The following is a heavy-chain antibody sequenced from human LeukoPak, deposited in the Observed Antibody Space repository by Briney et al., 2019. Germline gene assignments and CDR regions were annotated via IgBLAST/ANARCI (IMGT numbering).Heavy chain of an antibody. J-gene: IGHJ4*02. CDR2: ISSSSSYI. CDR3: ARDVNYYYDSSGSFDY. Sequence: GGSLRLSCAASGFTFSSYSMNWVRQAPGKGLEWVSSISSSSSYIYYADSVKGRFTISRDNAKNSLYLQMNSLRAGDTAVYYCARDVNYYYDSSGSFDYWGQGTLVTVSS. V-gene: IGHV3-21*01. D-gene: IGHD3-22*01. CDR1: GFTFSSYS.